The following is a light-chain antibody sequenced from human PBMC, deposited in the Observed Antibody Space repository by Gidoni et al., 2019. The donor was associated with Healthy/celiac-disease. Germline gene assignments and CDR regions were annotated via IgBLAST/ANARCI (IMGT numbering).Light chain of an antibody. CDR3: QQSYSTPQT. V-gene: IGKV1-39*01. J-gene: IGKJ1*01. CDR1: QSISSY. CDR2: AAS. Sequence: DIQMTQSPSYLSASVGDRVTITCRASQSISSYLNWYQQKPGKAPKLLIYAASSLQSGVPSRFSGSGSGTDLTLTISSLQPEDFATYYCQQSYSTPQTFGQGTKVEIK.